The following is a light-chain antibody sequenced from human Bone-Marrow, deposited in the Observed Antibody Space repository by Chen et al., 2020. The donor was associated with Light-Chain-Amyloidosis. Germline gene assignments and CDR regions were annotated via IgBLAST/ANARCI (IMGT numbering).Light chain of an antibody. CDR3: SSYTITNTLV. V-gene: IGLV2-14*01. J-gene: IGLJ1*01. CDR1: SSDAGGENH. Sequence: QSALTQPASVVGSPGPSITISCTGTSSDAGGENHVSWYQQHPDKAPKLMIYEVTNRPSWVPDRFSGSKSDNTASLTISGLQTEDEADYFCSSYTITNTLVFGSGTRVTVL. CDR2: EVT.